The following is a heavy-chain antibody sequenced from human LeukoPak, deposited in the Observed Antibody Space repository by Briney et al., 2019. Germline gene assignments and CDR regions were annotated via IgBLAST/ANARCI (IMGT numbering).Heavy chain of an antibody. J-gene: IGHJ3*02. V-gene: IGHV3-21*01. CDR1: GFTFSSYS. D-gene: IGHD3-22*01. Sequence: PGGSLRLSCAASGFTFSSYSMNWVRQAPGKGLEWVSSIRSSSSYIYYADSVKGRFTISRDNAKNSLYLQMNSLRAEDTAVYYCARDSSGSVDAFDIWGQGTMVTVSS. CDR3: ARDSSGSVDAFDI. CDR2: IRSSSSYI.